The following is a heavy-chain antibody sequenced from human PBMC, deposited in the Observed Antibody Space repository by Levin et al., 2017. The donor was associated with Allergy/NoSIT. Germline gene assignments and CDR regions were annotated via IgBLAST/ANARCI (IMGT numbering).Heavy chain of an antibody. J-gene: IGHJ6*02. CDR1: GFIFSRHS. CDR2: ISSSSTTI. CDR3: ARDRGDYSMDV. D-gene: IGHD3-10*01. V-gene: IGHV3-48*02. Sequence: GGSLRLSCAVSGFIFSRHSMAWVRQAPGKGLEWISYISSSSTTIYYADSVKGRFILSRDNVQNSLSLQMNSLRDEDTAVYYCARDRGDYSMDVWGQGTTVTVSS.